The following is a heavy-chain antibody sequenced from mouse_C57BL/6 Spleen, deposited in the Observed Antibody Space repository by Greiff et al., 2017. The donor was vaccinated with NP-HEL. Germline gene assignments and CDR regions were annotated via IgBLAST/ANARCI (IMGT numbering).Heavy chain of an antibody. V-gene: IGHV5-16*01. CDR3: ARERDGYYFMDY. D-gene: IGHD2-3*01. CDR1: GFTFSDYY. Sequence: EVMLVESEGGLVQPGSSMKLSCTASGFTFSDYYMAWVRQVPEKGLEWVANINYDGSSTYYLDSLKSRFIISRDNAKNILYLQMSSLKSEDTATYYCARERDGYYFMDYWGQGTSVTVSS. CDR2: INYDGSST. J-gene: IGHJ4*01.